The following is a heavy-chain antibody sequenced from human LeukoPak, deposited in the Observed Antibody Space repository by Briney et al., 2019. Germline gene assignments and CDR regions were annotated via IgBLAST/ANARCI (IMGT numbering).Heavy chain of an antibody. D-gene: IGHD1-26*01. V-gene: IGHV1-46*01. J-gene: IGHJ4*02. CDR3: ARAPGSGSYPFDY. Sequence: GAAVNVSCKASGYTFTSYYMHWVRQAPGQGLEWMGIINPSGGSTSYAQKFQGRVTMTRNTSTSTVYMELSSLRSEDTAVYYCARAPGSGSYPFDYWGQGTLVTVSS. CDR1: GYTFTSYY. CDR2: INPSGGST.